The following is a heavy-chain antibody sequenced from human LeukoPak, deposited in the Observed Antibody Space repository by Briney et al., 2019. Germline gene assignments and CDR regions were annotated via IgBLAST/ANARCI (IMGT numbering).Heavy chain of an antibody. CDR2: ISGSGGST. CDR1: GFTFSSYA. V-gene: IGHV3-23*01. Sequence: GSLRLSCAASGFTFSSYAMSWVRQAPGKGLEWVSSISGSGGSTYYADSVKGRFTISRDDSKNTLYLQMNSLRAEDTAVYYCAKDFTVTTVSEYFQHWGQGTLVTVSS. J-gene: IGHJ1*01. CDR3: AKDFTVTTVSEYFQH. D-gene: IGHD4-17*01.